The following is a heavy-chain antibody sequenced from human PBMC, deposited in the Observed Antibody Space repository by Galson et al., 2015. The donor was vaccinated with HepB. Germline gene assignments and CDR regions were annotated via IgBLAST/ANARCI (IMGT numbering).Heavy chain of an antibody. CDR2: INLNNGDT. J-gene: IGHJ3*01. CDR1: GYTFISYL. V-gene: IGHV1-3*01. Sequence: SVKVSCKASGYTFISYLIHWVRQAPGHGLEWMGWINLNNGDTQYSQRFQGRITITRDTSASTAYMELSSLRSEDTAMFYCARDDGAFDVWGQGTMVTVSS. CDR3: ARDDGAFDV. D-gene: IGHD5-24*01.